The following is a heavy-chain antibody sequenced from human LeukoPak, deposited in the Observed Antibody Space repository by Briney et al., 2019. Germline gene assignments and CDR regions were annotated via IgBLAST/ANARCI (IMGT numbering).Heavy chain of an antibody. J-gene: IGHJ5*02. CDR2: IKPDGSDK. Sequence: GGSLRLSCAASGFTFSYYGMHWVRQPPGKGLEWVANIKPDGSDKAYVDSVKGRFTISRDNTKNSLYLQMSSLRAEDTAVYYCARAMTWGQGTLVSVSS. CDR3: ARAMT. V-gene: IGHV3-7*01. CDR1: GFTFSYYG.